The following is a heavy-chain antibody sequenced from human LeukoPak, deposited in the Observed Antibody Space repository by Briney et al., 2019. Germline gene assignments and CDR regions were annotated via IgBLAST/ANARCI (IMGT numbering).Heavy chain of an antibody. CDR3: ARGRLARGHYFDY. V-gene: IGHV4-34*01. D-gene: IGHD3-10*01. CDR2: IYHSGST. CDR1: GGSFSSYY. J-gene: IGHJ4*02. Sequence: PSETLSLTCAVYGGSFSSYYWNWIRQPPGKGLEWIGEIYHSGSTNYNPSLKSRVTISVDTSNNQFSLNLSSVTAADTAVYYCARGRLARGHYFDYWGQGSLVTVSS.